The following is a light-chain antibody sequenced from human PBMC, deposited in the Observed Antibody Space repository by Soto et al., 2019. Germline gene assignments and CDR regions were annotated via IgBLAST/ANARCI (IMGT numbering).Light chain of an antibody. Sequence: DIQMTQSPSSLSASVGDRVTIICQASHDINNYLNWYQQKPGKAPKLLIYDSSNLEIEFPSRFSGSGYGTRFSFTISSLQPEDIATYYCQQFDNLPFTFGQGTRLEIK. J-gene: IGKJ5*01. CDR1: HDINNY. CDR2: DSS. V-gene: IGKV1-33*01. CDR3: QQFDNLPFT.